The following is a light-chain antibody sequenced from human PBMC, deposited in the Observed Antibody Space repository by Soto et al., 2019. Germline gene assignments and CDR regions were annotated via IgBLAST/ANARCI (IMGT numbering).Light chain of an antibody. V-gene: IGKV3-11*01. CDR1: QSVSSY. Sequence: EIVLTQSPATLSLSPGERATLSCRASQSVSSYLAWYQQKPGQAPRLLIYDASNRATGIPARFSGSGSGTDFTVTFSSLEPEDFPVYYCQQRSNWLWTFGQGTKVEIK. J-gene: IGKJ1*01. CDR2: DAS. CDR3: QQRSNWLWT.